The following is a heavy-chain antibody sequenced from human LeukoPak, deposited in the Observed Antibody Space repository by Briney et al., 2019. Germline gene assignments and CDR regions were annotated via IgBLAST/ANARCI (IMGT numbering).Heavy chain of an antibody. CDR3: ARSPIRAGSDDY. D-gene: IGHD3-3*01. CDR1: GFTFSDYY. Sequence: PGGSLRLSCAASGFTFSDYYMSWIRQAPGKGLEWVSYISSSGSTIYYAGSVKGRFSISRKNANNSLYLQMTILRAEVTAVYYCARSPIRAGSDDYWGQGTLVTVSS. CDR2: ISSSGSTI. J-gene: IGHJ4*02. V-gene: IGHV3-11*01.